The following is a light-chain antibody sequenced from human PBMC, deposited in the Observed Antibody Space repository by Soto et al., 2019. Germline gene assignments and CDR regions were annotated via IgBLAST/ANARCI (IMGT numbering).Light chain of an antibody. V-gene: IGKV3-20*01. J-gene: IGKJ1*01. CDR3: QQYGSSQT. CDR2: GAS. CDR1: QSVNSRY. Sequence: EIVLTQSPGTLSLSPGERATLSCRASQSVNSRYLAWYQQKPGQAPRLLIYGASSRATGIPDRFSGSGSGTDFTLTISRLEPEDFAVYYCQQYGSSQTFGQGTKVEIK.